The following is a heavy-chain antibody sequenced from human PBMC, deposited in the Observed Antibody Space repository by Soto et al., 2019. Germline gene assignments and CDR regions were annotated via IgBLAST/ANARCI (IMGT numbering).Heavy chain of an antibody. CDR2: ISSSSSYI. CDR1: GFTFSSYS. Sequence: GGSLRLSCAASGFTFSSYSMNWVRQAPGKGLEWASSISSSSSYIYYADPVKGRFTISRDNAKNSLYLQMNSLRAEDTAVYYCARDRRDRTVDLDYWGQGTLVTVSS. D-gene: IGHD5-12*01. V-gene: IGHV3-21*01. CDR3: ARDRRDRTVDLDY. J-gene: IGHJ4*02.